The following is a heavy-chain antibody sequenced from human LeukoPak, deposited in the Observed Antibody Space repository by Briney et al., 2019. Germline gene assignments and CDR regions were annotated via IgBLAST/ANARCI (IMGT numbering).Heavy chain of an antibody. J-gene: IGHJ3*02. D-gene: IGHD1-1*01. V-gene: IGHV4-4*02. Sequence: GSLRLSCAASGFTFSSYSMNWVRQAPGKGLEWIGYIYHSGSTYYNPSLKSRVTISVDRSKNQFSLKLSSVTAADTAVYYCARGWCGSPRTGTDAFDIWGQGTMVTVSS. CDR2: IYHSGST. CDR3: ARGWCGSPRTGTDAFDI. CDR1: GFTFSSYSM.